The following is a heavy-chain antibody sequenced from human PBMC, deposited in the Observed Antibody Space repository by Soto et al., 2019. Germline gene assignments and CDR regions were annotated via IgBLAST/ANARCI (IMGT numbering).Heavy chain of an antibody. V-gene: IGHV1-2*04. J-gene: IGHJ3*02. CDR2: INPNSGGT. Sequence: ASVKVSCKASGYTFTGYYMHWVRQAPGQGLEWMGWINPNSGGTNYAQKFQGWVTMTRDTSISTAYMELSRLRSDDTAVYYCARTSRSQTIDAFDTRGQGRMVTVS. CDR1: GYTFTGYY. D-gene: IGHD1-26*01. CDR3: ARTSRSQTIDAFDT.